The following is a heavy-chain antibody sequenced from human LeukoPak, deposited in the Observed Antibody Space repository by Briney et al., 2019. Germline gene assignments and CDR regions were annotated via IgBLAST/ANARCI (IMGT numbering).Heavy chain of an antibody. CDR2: ISSRSGTI. V-gene: IGHV3-48*02. J-gene: IGHJ4*02. CDR1: GFTFSSFS. Sequence: PGGSLRLSCAASGFTFSSFSMSWVRQVPGKGLEWVAYISSRSGTITYADSVKGRFTISRDDAKNSLYLQMNSLRDEDTAVYYCARDFAWSFHYWGQGTLVTVSS. CDR3: ARDFAWSFHY. D-gene: IGHD3-9*01.